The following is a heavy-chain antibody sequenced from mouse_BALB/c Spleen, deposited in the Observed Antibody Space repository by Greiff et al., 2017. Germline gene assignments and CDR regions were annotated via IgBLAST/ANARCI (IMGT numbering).Heavy chain of an antibody. CDR2: ISSGGSYT. Sequence: EVKLVESGGDLVKPGGSLKLSCAASGFTFSSYGMSWVRQTPDKRLEWVATISSGGSYTYYPDSVKGRFTISRDNAKNTLYLQMSSLKSEDTAMYYCARQGGYYYGSSPHYYAMDYWGQGTSVTVSS. J-gene: IGHJ4*01. CDR3: ARQGGYYYGSSPHYYAMDY. D-gene: IGHD1-1*01. CDR1: GFTFSSYG. V-gene: IGHV5-6*01.